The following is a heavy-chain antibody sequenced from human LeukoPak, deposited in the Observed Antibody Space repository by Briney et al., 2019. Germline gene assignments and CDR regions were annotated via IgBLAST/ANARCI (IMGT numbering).Heavy chain of an antibody. CDR2: IYSGGRT. CDR3: ASPSPGITTAGILFDY. CDR1: GLTVSSNY. J-gene: IGHJ4*02. V-gene: IGHV3-66*01. Sequence: GGSLRLSCAASGLTVSSNYMSWVRQAPGKGLEWVSLIYSGGRTYYADSMKGRFTISRDNSKNTLYLQMNSLRAEDTAVYYCASPSPGITTAGILFDYWGQGALVTVSS. D-gene: IGHD6-13*01.